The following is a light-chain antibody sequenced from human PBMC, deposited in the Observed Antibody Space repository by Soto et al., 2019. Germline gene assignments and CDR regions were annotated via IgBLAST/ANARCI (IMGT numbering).Light chain of an antibody. CDR1: QGISTY. V-gene: IGKV1-9*01. CDR2: AAS. Sequence: DIQLTQSPSFLSASLGDRVTITCRASQGISTYLAWYQQKPGKAPKLLIYAASTLQSGVPSSLSGSGSAADFTLEVSRLQPEDLATYYYQQLSNDPLFTLGPGTKVDIK. J-gene: IGKJ3*01. CDR3: QQLSNDPLFT.